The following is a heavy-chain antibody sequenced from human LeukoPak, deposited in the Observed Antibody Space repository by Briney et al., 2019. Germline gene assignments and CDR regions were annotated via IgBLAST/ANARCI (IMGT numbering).Heavy chain of an antibody. Sequence: SVKVSYKASGGTFSSYAISWVRQAPGQGLEWTGRIIPVFGTANYAQKFQGRVTITTDESTSTAYMELSSLRSEDTAVYYCARVHYYGSGSSNWFDHWGQGTLVTVSS. D-gene: IGHD3-10*01. V-gene: IGHV1-69*05. CDR2: IIPVFGTA. J-gene: IGHJ5*02. CDR3: ARVHYYGSGSSNWFDH. CDR1: GGTFSSYA.